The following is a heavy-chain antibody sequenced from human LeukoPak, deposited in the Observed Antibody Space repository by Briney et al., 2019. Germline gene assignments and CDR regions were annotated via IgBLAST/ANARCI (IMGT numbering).Heavy chain of an antibody. Sequence: GGSLRLSCAASGFTFSDYYMSWIRQAPGKGLEWVSYISSGSSTIFYAASVKGRFTVSRDNGKRSVYLHMNSLRAEDTAVYFCARYYYDSSGYYYFDFWGQGTLVTVSS. CDR2: ISSGSSTI. D-gene: IGHD3-22*01. V-gene: IGHV3-11*01. J-gene: IGHJ4*02. CDR1: GFTFSDYY. CDR3: ARYYYDSSGYYYFDF.